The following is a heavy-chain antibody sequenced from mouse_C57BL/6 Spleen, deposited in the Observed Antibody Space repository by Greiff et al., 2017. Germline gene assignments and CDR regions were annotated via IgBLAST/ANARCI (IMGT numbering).Heavy chain of an antibody. J-gene: IGHJ4*01. V-gene: IGHV1-80*01. Sequence: VMLVESGAELVKPGASVKISCKASGYAFSRFWMNWVKQRPGKGLEWIGQIYPGDGDTNYNGKFKGKATLTADKSSSTAYMQLSSLTSEDSAVYFCARTGGSSRDYYAMDYWGQGTSVTVSS. D-gene: IGHD1-1*01. CDR3: ARTGGSSRDYYAMDY. CDR2: IYPGDGDT. CDR1: GYAFSRFW.